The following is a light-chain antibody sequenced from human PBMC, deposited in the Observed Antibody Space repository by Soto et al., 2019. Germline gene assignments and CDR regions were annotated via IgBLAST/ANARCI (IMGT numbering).Light chain of an antibody. CDR2: EVS. Sequence: QSVLTQPASVSGSPGQSITISCTGTNSDVGGYNYVSWYQQHPDTVPKLIIFEVSNRPSGVSPRFSGSKSGNTASLTISGLQAEDEADSYCRSYTSTNSRVFGTGTKVTVL. V-gene: IGLV2-14*01. CDR1: NSDVGGYNY. J-gene: IGLJ1*01. CDR3: RSYTSTNSRV.